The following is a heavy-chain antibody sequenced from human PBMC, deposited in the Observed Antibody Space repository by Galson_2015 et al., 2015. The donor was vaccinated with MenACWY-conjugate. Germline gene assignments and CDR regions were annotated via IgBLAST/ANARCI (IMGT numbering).Heavy chain of an antibody. V-gene: IGHV5-10-1*01. Sequence: QSGAEVTKPGESLRISCTGSGYSFTSYWINWVRQLPGKGLEWMGRIDPSDSYTNYSPSFRGHVTISTDKSISTAYLQWSSLKASDTAMYYGARQGGAGPAADYWGQGTLVTVSS. CDR3: ARQGGAGPAADY. D-gene: IGHD2-2*01. CDR1: GYSFTSYW. CDR2: IDPSDSYT. J-gene: IGHJ4*02.